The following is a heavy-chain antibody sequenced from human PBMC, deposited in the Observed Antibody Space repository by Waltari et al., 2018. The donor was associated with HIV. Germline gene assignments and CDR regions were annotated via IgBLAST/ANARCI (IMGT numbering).Heavy chain of an antibody. CDR2: TRNKANSYIT. V-gene: IGHV3-72*01. CDR1: GFTFSDHY. Sequence: EVQLVESGGGLVQPGGSLRLSCAASGFTFSDHYMDWVRQAPWKRLEWVGRTRNKANSYITQYAASGKGRFTISRDDSKNSLYLQMNRLKTEDTAVYYCAREWSLDTAMVHWYFDLWGRGTLVTVSS. D-gene: IGHD5-18*01. CDR3: AREWSLDTAMVHWYFDL. J-gene: IGHJ2*01.